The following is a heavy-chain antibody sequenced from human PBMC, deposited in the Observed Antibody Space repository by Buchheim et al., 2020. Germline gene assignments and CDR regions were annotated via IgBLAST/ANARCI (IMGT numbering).Heavy chain of an antibody. CDR1: RFTFSDYS. CDR2: ISGTGGAT. J-gene: IGHJ4*02. Sequence: QVQLVESGGGLVKPGGSLRLSCATSRFTFSDYSMNWIRQSPGKGLEWISFISGTGGATYYADSVKGRFTISRDNGKKSVYLQMNSLRAEDTAVYHCARDAWGGAHDYWGRGTL. CDR3: ARDAWGGAHDY. D-gene: IGHD3-16*01. V-gene: IGHV3-11*01.